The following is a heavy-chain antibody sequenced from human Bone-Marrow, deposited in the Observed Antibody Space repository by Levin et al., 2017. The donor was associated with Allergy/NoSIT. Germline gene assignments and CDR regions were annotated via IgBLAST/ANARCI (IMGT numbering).Heavy chain of an antibody. CDR3: ARGRPLFGGYGPAWFES. CDR1: RGSITSGRYY. J-gene: IGHJ5*01. D-gene: IGHD5-12*01. CDR2: ISYSGDT. Sequence: LRLSCNVSRGSITSGRYYWTWIRQHPGKGLEWVGYISYSGDTDYNPSLRTRLHISMDTSQNQFSLRMTSLTAAAPAVYFCARGRPLFGGYGPAWFESWGQGSLVSVSS. V-gene: IGHV4-31*03.